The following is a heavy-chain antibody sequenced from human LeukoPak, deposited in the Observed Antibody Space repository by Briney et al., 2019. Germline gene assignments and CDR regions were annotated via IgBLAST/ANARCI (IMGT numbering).Heavy chain of an antibody. CDR2: FDPEDGET. V-gene: IGHV1-24*01. CDR1: GYTLTELS. CDR3: ARTHIVVVDFDY. J-gene: IGHJ4*02. D-gene: IGHD3-22*01. Sequence: RASVKVSCKVSGYTLTELSMHWVRQAPGKGLEWMGGFDPEDGETIYAQKFQGRVTMTEDTSTDTAHMELRSLRSDDTAVYYCARTHIVVVDFDYWGQGTLVTVSS.